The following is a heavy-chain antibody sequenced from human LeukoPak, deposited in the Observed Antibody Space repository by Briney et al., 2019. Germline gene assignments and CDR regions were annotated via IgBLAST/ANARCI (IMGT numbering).Heavy chain of an antibody. D-gene: IGHD3-9*01. CDR1: GGSISSYY. V-gene: IGHV4-59*01. J-gene: IGHJ3*02. CDR2: IYYSGST. Sequence: PSETLSLTCTVSGGSISSYYWSWIRQPPGKGLEWIGYIYYSGSTNYNPSLKSRVTISIDTSNNQLALRLTSVTAADTAVYYCARDRLTGYSGEAAFDIWGQGTMVTVSS. CDR3: ARDRLTGYSGEAAFDI.